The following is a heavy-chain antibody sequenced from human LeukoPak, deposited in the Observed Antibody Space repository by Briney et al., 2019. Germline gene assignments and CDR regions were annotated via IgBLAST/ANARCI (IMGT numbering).Heavy chain of an antibody. J-gene: IGHJ5*02. CDR2: ISGSGVST. CDR1: GFTFSNYD. CDR3: AMASSTSSGWFDP. Sequence: GGSLRLSCAASGFTFSNYDLSWVRQAPGKGLEWVSTISGSGVSTFYADSVNGRFTISRDISKNTLYLQMHSLRVEDTAVYYCAMASSTSSGWFDPWGQGTPVTVSS. V-gene: IGHV3-23*01. D-gene: IGHD2-2*01.